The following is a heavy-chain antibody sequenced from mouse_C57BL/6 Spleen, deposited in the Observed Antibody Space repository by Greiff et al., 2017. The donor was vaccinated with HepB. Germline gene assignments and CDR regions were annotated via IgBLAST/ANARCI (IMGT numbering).Heavy chain of an antibody. Sequence: VKLVESGAELVRPGASVTLSCKASGYTFTDYEMHWVKQTPVHGLEWIGAIDPETGGTAYNQKFKGKAILTADKSSSTAYMELRSLTSEDSAVYYCTSYDGYAMDYWGQGTSVTVSS. D-gene: IGHD2-12*01. CDR2: IDPETGGT. CDR3: TSYDGYAMDY. J-gene: IGHJ4*01. V-gene: IGHV1-15*01. CDR1: GYTFTDYE.